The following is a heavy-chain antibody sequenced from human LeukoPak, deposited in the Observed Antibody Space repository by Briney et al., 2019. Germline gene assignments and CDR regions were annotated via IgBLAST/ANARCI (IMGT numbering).Heavy chain of an antibody. V-gene: IGHV4-39*07. CDR1: GGSISSSSYY. CDR3: ARAGRRGYSYDFDY. D-gene: IGHD5-18*01. J-gene: IGHJ4*02. CDR2: IYYSGST. Sequence: PSETLSLTCTVSGGSISSSSYYWGWIRQPPGKGLEWIGSIYYSGSTYYNPSLKSRVTISVDTSKNQFSLKLSSVTAADTAVYYCARAGRRGYSYDFDYWGQGTLVTVSS.